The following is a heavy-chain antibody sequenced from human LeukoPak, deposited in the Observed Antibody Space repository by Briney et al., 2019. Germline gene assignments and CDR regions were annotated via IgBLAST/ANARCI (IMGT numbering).Heavy chain of an antibody. CDR2: ISWNSGSI. CDR3: AKDISAVAGTFDY. Sequence: PGGSLRLSCAAPGFTFGDYAMHWGRQAPGKGLEWVSGISWNSGSIGYADSVKGRFTISRDNAKNSLYLQMNSLRAEDTALYYCAKDISAVAGTFDYWGQGTLVTVSS. CDR1: GFTFGDYA. D-gene: IGHD6-19*01. J-gene: IGHJ4*02. V-gene: IGHV3-9*01.